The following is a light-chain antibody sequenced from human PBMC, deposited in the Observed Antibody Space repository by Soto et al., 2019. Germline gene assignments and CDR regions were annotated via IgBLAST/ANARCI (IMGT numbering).Light chain of an antibody. CDR2: DVS. V-gene: IGLV2-11*01. J-gene: IGLJ1*01. CDR1: SSDVGGYNY. Sequence: QSALTQPRSVSGSPGQSITISCTGTSSDVGGYNYVSWYRQHPGKAPKLMIYDVSKRPSGVPDRFSGSKSGNTASPTISVLQAEDDADDYCCSYAGSYTHYVFGTGTKVTVL. CDR3: CSYAGSYTHYV.